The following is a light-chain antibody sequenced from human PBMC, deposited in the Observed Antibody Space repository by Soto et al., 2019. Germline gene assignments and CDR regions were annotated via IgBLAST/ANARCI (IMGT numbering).Light chain of an antibody. J-gene: IGKJ2*01. CDR1: QSISSY. CDR2: AAS. Sequence: DIQMTQSPSSLSASVGDRVTITCRASQSISSYLNWYQQKPEKAPKLLIYAASSLQSGVPSRFSGSGSGTDFTLTISSLQPEDFATYYCQQSYSTPYTFGQGTKVDIK. V-gene: IGKV1-39*01. CDR3: QQSYSTPYT.